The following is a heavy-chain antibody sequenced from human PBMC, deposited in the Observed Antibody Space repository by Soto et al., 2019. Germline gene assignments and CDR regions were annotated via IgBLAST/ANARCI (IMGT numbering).Heavy chain of an antibody. CDR2: IIPIFGTA. Sequence: LVKVSCKASGGTFSSYAISRVRQAPGQGLEWMGGIIPIFGTANYAQKFQGRVTITADKSTSTAYMELSSLRSEDTAVYYCARTLPPHIVVVPAARGPWFDPWGQGTLVTVSS. J-gene: IGHJ5*02. D-gene: IGHD2-2*01. CDR1: GGTFSSYA. CDR3: ARTLPPHIVVVPAARGPWFDP. V-gene: IGHV1-69*06.